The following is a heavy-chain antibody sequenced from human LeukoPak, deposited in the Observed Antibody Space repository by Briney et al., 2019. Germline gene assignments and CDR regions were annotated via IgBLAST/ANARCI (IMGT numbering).Heavy chain of an antibody. CDR2: ISSSGSPI. J-gene: IGHJ6*04. Sequence: GGSLRLSCAASGFTFCSYEMNWVRQAPGKGLKWISYISSSGSPIYYADSVKGRFTISRDNAKNSLYLQMNSLRAEDTAVYYCARDGVLVPAAAHLGYYYGMDVWGKGTTVTVSS. V-gene: IGHV3-48*03. CDR1: GFTFCSYE. D-gene: IGHD2-2*01. CDR3: ARDGVLVPAAAHLGYYYGMDV.